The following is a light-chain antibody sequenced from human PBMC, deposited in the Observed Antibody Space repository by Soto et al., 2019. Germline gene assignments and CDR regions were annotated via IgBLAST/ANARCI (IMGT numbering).Light chain of an antibody. Sequence: AIQMTQSPSSLSASVGDRVTISCRASQGIRNDLGWYQQKQGKAPRLLIYAASSLQSGVPSRFSGSGSGTDFSLTISSLQPEDFATYYCLQDYDYPLTFGGGTKVQIK. CDR2: AAS. J-gene: IGKJ4*01. V-gene: IGKV1-6*01. CDR3: LQDYDYPLT. CDR1: QGIRND.